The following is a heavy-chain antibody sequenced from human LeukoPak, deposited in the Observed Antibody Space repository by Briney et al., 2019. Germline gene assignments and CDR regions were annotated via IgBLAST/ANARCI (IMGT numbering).Heavy chain of an antibody. V-gene: IGHV1-69*06. CDR1: GDTFSNYA. CDR3: ARAGWLQCYYFDY. Sequence: GASVKVSCKASGDTFSNYAISWVRQAPGQGLEWMGGIIPIFGTAKYAQKFQGRVTITADTSTSTAYMELSSLRSEDTAVYYCARAGWLQCYYFDYWGQGTLVTVSS. CDR2: IIPIFGTA. J-gene: IGHJ4*02. D-gene: IGHD5-24*01.